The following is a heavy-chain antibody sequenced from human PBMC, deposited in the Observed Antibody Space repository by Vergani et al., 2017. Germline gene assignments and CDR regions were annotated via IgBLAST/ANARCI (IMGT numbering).Heavy chain of an antibody. CDR3: ASAGVWYYDSSGYYVDGMDV. J-gene: IGHJ6*02. CDR2: ISSSGSTI. D-gene: IGHD3-22*01. V-gene: IGHV3-11*01. CDR1: GFTFSDYY. Sequence: QVQLVESGGGLVKPGGSLRLSCAASGFTFSDYYMSWIRQAPGKGLEWVSYISSSGSTIYYADSVKGGFTISRDNAKNSLYLQMNSVRGEDTAVYYCASAGVWYYDSSGYYVDGMDVWGQGTTVTVSS.